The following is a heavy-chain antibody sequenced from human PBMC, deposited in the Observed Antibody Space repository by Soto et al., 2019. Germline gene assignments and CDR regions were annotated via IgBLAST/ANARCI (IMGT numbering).Heavy chain of an antibody. CDR3: ARGPFWSGYYTPFDY. Sequence: SETLSLTCAVYGGSFSGYYWSWIRQPPGKGLEWIGEINHSGSTNYNPSLKSRVTISVDTSKNQFSLKLSSVTAADTAVYYCARGPFWSGYYTPFDYWGQGTLVTVSS. CDR1: GGSFSGYY. CDR2: INHSGST. V-gene: IGHV4-34*01. D-gene: IGHD3-3*01. J-gene: IGHJ4*02.